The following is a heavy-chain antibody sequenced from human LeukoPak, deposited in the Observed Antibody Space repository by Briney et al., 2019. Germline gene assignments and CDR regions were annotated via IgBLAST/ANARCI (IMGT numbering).Heavy chain of an antibody. J-gene: IGHJ4*02. CDR1: GYTFTNYG. D-gene: IGHD1-26*01. CDR2: MNPNSGNT. CDR3: ARGRFRWELEIRDFDY. Sequence: ASVKVSCKASGYTFTNYGIIWVRQAPGQGLEWMGWMNPNSGNTGYARKFQGRVTMTRHTSISTAYMELSSLRSEDTAVYYCARGRFRWELEIRDFDYWGQGTLVTVSS. V-gene: IGHV1-8*02.